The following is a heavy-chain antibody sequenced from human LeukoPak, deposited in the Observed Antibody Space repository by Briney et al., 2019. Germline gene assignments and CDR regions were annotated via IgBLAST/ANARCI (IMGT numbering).Heavy chain of an antibody. CDR3: AREKIGTGTILGKDYYYMDV. D-gene: IGHD1-1*01. J-gene: IGHJ6*03. CDR1: RGSISSSSYF. Sequence: SETLSLTCTVSRGSISSSSYFWGWIRQPPGKGLEWIGTINYSRSPYYNPSLRSRVTISLDTSKNQFSLKLSSVTAADTAMYYCAREKIGTGTILGKDYYYMDVWGKGTTVTVSS. V-gene: IGHV4-39*07. CDR2: INYSRSP.